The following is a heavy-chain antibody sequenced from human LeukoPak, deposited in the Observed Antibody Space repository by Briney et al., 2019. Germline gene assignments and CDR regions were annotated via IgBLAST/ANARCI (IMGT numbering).Heavy chain of an antibody. D-gene: IGHD6-13*01. V-gene: IGHV1-69*05. Sequence: GSSVRVSCKASGGTFSSYAISWVRQAPGQGLEWMGGIIPIFGTANYAQKFQGRVTMTRDTSTSTVYMELSSLRSEDTAVYYCARTGYSSSWYWFDPWGQGTLVTVSS. CDR2: IIPIFGTA. J-gene: IGHJ5*02. CDR3: ARTGYSSSWYWFDP. CDR1: GGTFSSYA.